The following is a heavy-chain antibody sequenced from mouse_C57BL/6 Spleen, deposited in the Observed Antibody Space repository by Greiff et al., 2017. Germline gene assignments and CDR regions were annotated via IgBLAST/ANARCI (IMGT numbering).Heavy chain of an antibody. D-gene: IGHD1-1*01. J-gene: IGHJ3*01. CDR2: IYPSDSET. CDR1: GYTFTSYW. CDR3: ARDGSSPWFAY. Sequence: QVQLQQPGAELVRPGSSVKLSCKASGYTFTSYWMDWVKQRPGQGLEWIGNIYPSDSETHYNQKFKDKATLTGDKSSSTAYLQLSSLTSEDSAVYCCARDGSSPWFAYWGQGTLVTVSA. V-gene: IGHV1-61*01.